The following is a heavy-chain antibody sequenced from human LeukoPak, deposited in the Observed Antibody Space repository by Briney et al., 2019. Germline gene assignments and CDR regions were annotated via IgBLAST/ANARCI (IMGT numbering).Heavy chain of an antibody. CDR1: GYSFANYN. V-gene: IGHV1-46*01. J-gene: IGHJ4*02. Sequence: ASVKISCKASGYSFANYNIHWVRQAPGQGLEWMAIINPTGGSTFYAQKFQGGVTMTRDMSTRTVYMELNNLRPEDTAVYYCARDRTTVTTIGYWGQGTLVTVSS. CDR2: INPTGGST. D-gene: IGHD4-17*01. CDR3: ARDRTTVTTIGY.